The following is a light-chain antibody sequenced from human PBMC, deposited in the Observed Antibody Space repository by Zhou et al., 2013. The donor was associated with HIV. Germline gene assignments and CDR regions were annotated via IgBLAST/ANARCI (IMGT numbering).Light chain of an antibody. J-gene: IGKJ2*01. CDR1: QSLLHRNGYNY. Sequence: DIVMTQSPLSLPVTPGEPASISCRSSQSLLHRNGYNYLDWYLQKPGQSPQLLIYMGSNRASGVPDRFSGSGSGTDFTLKISRVEAEDVGVYYCMQALQFPQTFGQGTKLDVK. V-gene: IGKV2-28*01. CDR3: MQALQFPQT. CDR2: MGS.